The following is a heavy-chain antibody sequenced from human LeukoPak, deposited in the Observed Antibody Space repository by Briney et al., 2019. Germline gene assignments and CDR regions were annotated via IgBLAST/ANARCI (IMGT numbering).Heavy chain of an antibody. J-gene: IGHJ4*02. CDR2: ITSSGGST. CDR3: AKLTGYPGDLYFDY. V-gene: IGHV3-23*01. D-gene: IGHD3-9*01. Sequence: PGGSLRLSCAASGFTFSTYAMSWVRQAPGKGLEWVSGITSSGGSTSYADSVKGRFTISRDNSNNMLYLQMNSLRTEDAAVYYCAKLTGYPGDLYFDYWGQGTLVTVSS. CDR1: GFTFSTYA.